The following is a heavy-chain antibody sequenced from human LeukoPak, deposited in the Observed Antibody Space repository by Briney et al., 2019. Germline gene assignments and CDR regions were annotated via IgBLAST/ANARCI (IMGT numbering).Heavy chain of an antibody. V-gene: IGHV4-4*02. CDR3: ARGNYDSPRAFFYYYYYYMDV. Sequence: SETLSLTCAVSGGSISSSNWWSWVRQPPGKGLEWIGEIYHSGSTNYNPSLKSRVTISVDTSKNQFSLKLSSVTAEDTAVYYCARGNYDSPRAFFYYYYYYMDVWGKGTTVTVSS. CDR2: IYHSGST. CDR1: GGSISSSNW. D-gene: IGHD3-22*01. J-gene: IGHJ6*03.